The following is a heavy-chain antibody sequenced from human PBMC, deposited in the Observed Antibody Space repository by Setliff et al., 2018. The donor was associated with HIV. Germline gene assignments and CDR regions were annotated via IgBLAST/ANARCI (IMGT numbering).Heavy chain of an antibody. CDR1: GYTFLDFG. J-gene: IGHJ4*02. V-gene: IGHV1-18*01. Sequence: ASVKVSCKASGYTFLDFGVSWVRQAPGQGLEWMGWISAHSGNTNYAQKLQGRVTMTTDISTSTVYMELSSLRPEDTAVYYCARETQTNSGSYLAWGQGTLVTVSS. D-gene: IGHD3-10*01. CDR3: ARETQTNSGSYLA. CDR2: ISAHSGNT.